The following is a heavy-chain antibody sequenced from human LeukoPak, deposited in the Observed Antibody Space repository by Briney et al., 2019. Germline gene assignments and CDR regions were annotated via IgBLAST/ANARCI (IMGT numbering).Heavy chain of an antibody. V-gene: IGHV1-18*01. CDR1: GYTFTSYG. CDR2: ISAYNGNT. Sequence: ASVKVSCKASGYTFTSYGISGVRQAPGQGVEWMGWISAYNGNTNYAQKLQGRVTMTADTTTSTAYMKVRSLRSDDTAVYYCARDQGYCGGDCRDAFDIWGQGTMVTVSS. CDR3: ARDQGYCGGDCRDAFDI. J-gene: IGHJ3*02. D-gene: IGHD2-21*02.